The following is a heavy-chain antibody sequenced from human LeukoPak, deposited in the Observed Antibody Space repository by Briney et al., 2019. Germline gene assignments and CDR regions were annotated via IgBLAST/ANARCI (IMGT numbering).Heavy chain of an antibody. CDR2: INHSGST. J-gene: IGHJ5*02. D-gene: IGHD3-10*01. CDR1: GGSSSGYY. V-gene: IGHV4-34*01. Sequence: SETLSLTCAVYGGSSSGYYWSWIRQPPGKGLEWIGEINHSGSTNYNPSLKSRVTISVDTSKNQFSLKLSSVTAADTAVYYCARGRVGFGELLRKPNWFDPWGQGTLVTVSS. CDR3: ARGRVGFGELLRKPNWFDP.